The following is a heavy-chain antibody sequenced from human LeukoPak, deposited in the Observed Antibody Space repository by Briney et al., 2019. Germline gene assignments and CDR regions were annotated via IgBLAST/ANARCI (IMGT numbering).Heavy chain of an antibody. V-gene: IGHV4-59*01. J-gene: IGHJ6*03. CDR2: IYYSGST. CDR1: GGSISSYY. Sequence: SETLSLTCTVSGGSISSYYWSWIRQPPGKGLEWIGYIYYSGSTNYNPSLKSRVTISVDTSKNQFSLKLSSVTAAGTAVYYCATHYDSSGYYPYYYYYYYMDVWGKGTTVTVSS. D-gene: IGHD3-22*01. CDR3: ATHYDSSGYYPYYYYYYYMDV.